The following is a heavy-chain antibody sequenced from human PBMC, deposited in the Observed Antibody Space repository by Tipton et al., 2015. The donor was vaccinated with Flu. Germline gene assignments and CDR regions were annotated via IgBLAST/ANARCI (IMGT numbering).Heavy chain of an antibody. CDR2: ISYDGSNK. Sequence: SLRLSCAASGFTFSSYAMHWVRQAPGKGLEWVAVISYDGSNKYYADSVEGRFTISRDNSKNTLYLQMNSLRAEDTAVYYCARGEVVVVTNRFDPWGQGTLVTVSS. V-gene: IGHV3-30-3*01. CDR3: ARGEVVVVTNRFDP. CDR1: GFTFSSYA. J-gene: IGHJ5*02. D-gene: IGHD2-21*02.